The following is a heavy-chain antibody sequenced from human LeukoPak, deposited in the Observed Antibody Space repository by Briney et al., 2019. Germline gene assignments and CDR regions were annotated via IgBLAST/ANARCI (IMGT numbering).Heavy chain of an antibody. CDR2: IDPSDSYT. Sequence: GESLKISCKGSGYRFTNYWISWVRQMPGKGVEWMGRIDPSDSYTNYSPSFQGHVTISADKSISTAYLQWSSLKASDSAMYYCARHAMGGDTPMVGWGQGTLVTVSS. J-gene: IGHJ4*02. V-gene: IGHV5-10-1*01. D-gene: IGHD5-18*01. CDR1: GYRFTNYW. CDR3: ARHAMGGDTPMVG.